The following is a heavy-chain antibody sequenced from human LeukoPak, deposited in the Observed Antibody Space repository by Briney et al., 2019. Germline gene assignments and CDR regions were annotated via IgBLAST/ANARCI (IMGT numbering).Heavy chain of an antibody. CDR3: ARVETAMAYDFGR. D-gene: IGHD3-3*01. Sequence: GGSLRLSCAAYGFTVSNNCMTWVRQAPGKGLEWVSTIYSGGTTYYADSVMGRFTISRHNSRNTLYLQMNSLRAEDTAVYYFARVETAMAYDFGRWGQVTLVTVSS. CDR1: GFTVSNNC. J-gene: IGHJ4*02. CDR2: IYSGGTT. V-gene: IGHV3-53*04.